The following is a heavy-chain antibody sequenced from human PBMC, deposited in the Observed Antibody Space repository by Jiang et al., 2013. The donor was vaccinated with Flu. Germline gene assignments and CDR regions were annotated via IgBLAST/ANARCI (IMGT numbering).Heavy chain of an antibody. CDR3: AKGFYPLVPAVNLGYFDY. V-gene: IGHV3-30*18. CDR1: GFTFRTYA. Sequence: QLVESGGGVVQPGRSLRLSCAASGFTFRTYAMHWVRQAPGKGLEWVAVISKDGSDKHYADSVKGRFTISRDDSKNTLYLQMNSLRAEDTAVYYCAKGFYPLVPAVNLGYFDYWGQGTLVTVSS. D-gene: IGHD2-2*01. CDR2: ISKDGSDK. J-gene: IGHJ4*02.